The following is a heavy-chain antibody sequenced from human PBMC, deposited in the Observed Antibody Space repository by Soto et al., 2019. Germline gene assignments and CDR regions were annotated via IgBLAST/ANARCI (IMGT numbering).Heavy chain of an antibody. D-gene: IGHD3-10*01. V-gene: IGHV4-59*08. CDR2: INYSGST. Sequence: QVQLHESGAGLVKASETLFPTCSVSGGSISNYFWRCIRQPQGKGLEWIGYINYSGSTNYNPCLKSRVTISVDTAKNQVSLKLSSVTAADTAVYYCARRWGGSFDVWGQGTMLTVSS. J-gene: IGHJ3*01. CDR1: GGSISNYF. CDR3: ARRWGGSFDV.